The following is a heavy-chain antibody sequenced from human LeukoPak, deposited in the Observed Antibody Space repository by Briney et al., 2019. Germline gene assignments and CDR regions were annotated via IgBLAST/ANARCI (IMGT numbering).Heavy chain of an antibody. CDR1: GFSFSSYR. V-gene: IGHV3-21*06. J-gene: IGHJ5*02. D-gene: IGHD2-15*01. Sequence: PGGSLRLSCAASGFSFSSYRMNWVRQAPGKGLEWVSSVSNSGDYIHYADSVKGRFTISRDNSKNSLDLQMNSLRAEDTAVYYCAKSMVVVENWFDPWGQGTLVTVSS. CDR2: VSNSGDYI. CDR3: AKSMVVVENWFDP.